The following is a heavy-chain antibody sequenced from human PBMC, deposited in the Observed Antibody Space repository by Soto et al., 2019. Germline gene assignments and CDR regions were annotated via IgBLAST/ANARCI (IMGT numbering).Heavy chain of an antibody. CDR3: ARGVYRTSLYSSGYQLFDY. CDR1: GGTFSSYA. CDR2: IIPIFGTA. D-gene: IGHD3-22*01. Sequence: QVQLLQSGAEVKKPGSSVKVSCKASGGTFSSYAISWVRQAPGQGLEWMGGIIPIFGTANYAQKFQARVTITADKSTSTAYMELSSLRSEDTAVYYCARGVYRTSLYSSGYQLFDYWGQGTLVTVSS. J-gene: IGHJ4*02. V-gene: IGHV1-69*06.